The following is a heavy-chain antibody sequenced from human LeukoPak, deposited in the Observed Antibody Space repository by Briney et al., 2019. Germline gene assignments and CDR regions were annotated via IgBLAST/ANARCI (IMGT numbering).Heavy chain of an antibody. D-gene: IGHD6-13*01. Sequence: PSETLSLACAVYGVSLSGYYWSSIRQPPGKGLEWIGEINHSGSTNYNPSLKSRVTISVDTSKNQFSLKLSSVTAADTAVYYCARGAPYSSRARKGDYSRTSRGPNYYYYYGMDVWGQGTTVTVSS. CDR2: INHSGST. CDR1: GVSLSGYY. CDR3: ARGAPYSSRARKGDYSRTSRGPNYYYYYGMDV. J-gene: IGHJ6*02. V-gene: IGHV4-34*01.